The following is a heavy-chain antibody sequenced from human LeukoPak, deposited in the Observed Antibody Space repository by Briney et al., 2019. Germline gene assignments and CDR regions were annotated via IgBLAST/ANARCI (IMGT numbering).Heavy chain of an antibody. CDR3: AKGTQYSSSLLDY. J-gene: IGHJ4*02. Sequence: SGGSLRLSCAASGFTFSNYGMSWVRQAPGKGLEWVSGISGSGDSTYYADSVKGRFTISRDNSKNTLYLQMNSLRAEDTAVYYCAKGTQYSSSLLDYWGQGTLVTVSS. V-gene: IGHV3-23*01. D-gene: IGHD6-13*01. CDR1: GFTFSNYG. CDR2: ISGSGDST.